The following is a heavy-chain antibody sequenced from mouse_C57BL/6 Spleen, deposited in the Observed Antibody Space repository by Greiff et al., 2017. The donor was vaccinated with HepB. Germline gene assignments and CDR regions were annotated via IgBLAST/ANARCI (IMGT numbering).Heavy chain of an antibody. CDR1: GFTFSRYA. D-gene: IGHD2-5*01. CDR2: ISDGGSYT. J-gene: IGHJ2*01. V-gene: IGHV5-4*01. CDR3: AREGYSNSFDY. Sequence: EVKLMESGGGLVKPGGSLKLSCAASGFTFSRYAMSWVRQTPEKRLEWVATISDGGSYTYYPDNVKGRFTISRDNAKNNLYLQMSHLKSEDTAMYYCAREGYSNSFDYWGQGTTLTVSS.